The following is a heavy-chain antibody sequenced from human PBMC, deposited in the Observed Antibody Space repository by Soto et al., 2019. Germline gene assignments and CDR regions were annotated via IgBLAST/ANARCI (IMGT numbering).Heavy chain of an antibody. CDR3: ARDRRDSGSPSGI. Sequence: ASVKVSCKASGYTFTSYDIYWVRQATGQGLEWMGWMNPNTGNSGYAQKFQGRVTMTSDTSMSTAYMELRSLRSDDTAVYYCARDRRDSGSPSGIWGQGTMVTVSS. CDR2: MNPNTGNS. CDR1: GYTFTSYD. J-gene: IGHJ3*02. D-gene: IGHD1-26*01. V-gene: IGHV1-8*01.